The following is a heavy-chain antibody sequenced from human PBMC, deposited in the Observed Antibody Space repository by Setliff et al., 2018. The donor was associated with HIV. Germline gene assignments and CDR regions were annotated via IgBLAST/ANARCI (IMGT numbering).Heavy chain of an antibody. CDR2: INSYNGNT. J-gene: IGHJ6*02. CDR1: GYTFTTYG. V-gene: IGHV1-18*04. CDR3: SRSGVPPYYYYGMDV. Sequence: ASVKVSCKASGYTFTTYGVNWVRQAPGQGLEWMGWINSYNGNTKFAQKFQGRVTMTTDTSTTTAFMELRSLNADDTGIYYCSRSGVPPYYYYGMDVWGQGTTVTVS. D-gene: IGHD3-10*01.